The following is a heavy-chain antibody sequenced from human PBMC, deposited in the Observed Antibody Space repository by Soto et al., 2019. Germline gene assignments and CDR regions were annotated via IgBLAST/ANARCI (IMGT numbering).Heavy chain of an antibody. CDR2: IYHTGST. J-gene: IGHJ4*02. Sequence: SETLSLTCAVSGGSISSGGYSWSWIRQPPGKGLEWIGYIYHTGSTYYNPSLKSRVTISVDTSKNQFSLKLISVTAADTAVYYCARHLVAAAGTYWGQGTLVTVSS. CDR1: GGSISSGGYS. CDR3: ARHLVAAAGTY. D-gene: IGHD6-13*01. V-gene: IGHV4-30-2*03.